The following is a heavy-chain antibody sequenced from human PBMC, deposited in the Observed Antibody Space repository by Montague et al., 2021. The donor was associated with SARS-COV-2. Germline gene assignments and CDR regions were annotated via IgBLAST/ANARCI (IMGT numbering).Heavy chain of an antibody. V-gene: IGHV5-51*01. CDR3: ARHQGYYDFWSGYYYYMDV. Sequence: QSGAEVKKPGESLKISCKASGYSFTSYWIGWVRQMPGKGLEWMGIIYPGDSDTRYSPSFQGQVTISADKSISTAYLQWSSLKASDTAMYYCARHQGYYDFWSGYYYYMDVWGKGTTVTVSS. J-gene: IGHJ6*03. D-gene: IGHD3-3*01. CDR2: IYPGDSDT. CDR1: GYSFTSYW.